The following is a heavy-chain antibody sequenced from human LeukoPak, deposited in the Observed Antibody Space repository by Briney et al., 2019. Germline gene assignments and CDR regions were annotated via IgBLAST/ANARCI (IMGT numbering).Heavy chain of an antibody. CDR2: ISYDGSNK. J-gene: IGHJ4*02. CDR3: ARGPSWGAPYYFDY. CDR1: RFTFSSYA. Sequence: GGSLRLSCAASRFTFSSYAMHWVRQAPGKGLEWVAVISYDGSNKYYADSVKGRFTISRDNAKNSLYLQMNSLRAEDTAVYYCARGPSWGAPYYFDYWGQGTLVTVSS. D-gene: IGHD7-27*01. V-gene: IGHV3-30-3*01.